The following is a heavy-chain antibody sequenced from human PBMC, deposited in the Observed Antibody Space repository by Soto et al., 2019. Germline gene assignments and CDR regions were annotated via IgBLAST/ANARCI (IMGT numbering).Heavy chain of an antibody. Sequence: GGSLRLSCAASGFTVSSNYMSWVRQAPGKGLEWVSVIYSGGSTYYADSVKGRFTISRDNSKNTLYLQMNSLRAEDTAVYYCARDWCSSPCDTYYMDVWGKGTTVTVSS. J-gene: IGHJ6*03. CDR3: ARDWCSSPCDTYYMDV. CDR1: GFTVSSNY. CDR2: IYSGGST. V-gene: IGHV3-66*01. D-gene: IGHD6-6*01.